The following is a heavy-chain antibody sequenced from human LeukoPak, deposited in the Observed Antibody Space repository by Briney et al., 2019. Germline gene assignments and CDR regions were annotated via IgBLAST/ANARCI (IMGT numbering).Heavy chain of an antibody. CDR2: IIPIFGTA. CDR1: GGTFSSYA. Sequence: ASVKVSCKASGGTFSSYAISWVRQAPGQGPEWMGGIIPIFGTANYAQKFQGRVTITADESTSTAYMELSSLRSEDTAVYYCARSGMDYDGGVYWGQGTLVTVSS. V-gene: IGHV1-69*13. D-gene: IGHD3-22*01. CDR3: ARSGMDYDGGVY. J-gene: IGHJ4*02.